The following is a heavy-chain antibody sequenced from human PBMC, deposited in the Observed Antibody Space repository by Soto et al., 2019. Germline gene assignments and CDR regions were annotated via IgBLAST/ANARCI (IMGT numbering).Heavy chain of an antibody. CDR2: ITPVFGTA. J-gene: IGHJ5*02. D-gene: IGHD4-17*01. V-gene: IGHV1-69*01. CDR3: ARSLEGTTVTNWFDP. Sequence: QVQLVQSGAEVKKPGSSVKVSCKASADTFNSYSLSWLRQAPGQRLEWMGGITPVFGTADYAQSFEDRLTITADDSTSTVYRDLRSLRSDDTAVYYCARSLEGTTVTNWFDPWGQGALVTVSS. CDR1: ADTFNSYS.